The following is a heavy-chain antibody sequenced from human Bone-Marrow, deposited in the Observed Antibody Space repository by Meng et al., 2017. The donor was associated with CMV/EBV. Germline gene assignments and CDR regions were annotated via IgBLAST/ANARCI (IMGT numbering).Heavy chain of an antibody. CDR2: IFHSGYT. D-gene: IGHD1-1*01. Sequence: GSLRLSCAVSAGSISSNNWWSWVRQPPGKGLEWIGEIFHSGYTNYSPSLKSRVTISVDKSKNQFSLKLSSVTAADTAVYYCARALDWFDPWGQGTLVTFDS. V-gene: IGHV4-4*02. CDR3: ARALDWFDP. J-gene: IGHJ5*02. CDR1: AGSISSNNW.